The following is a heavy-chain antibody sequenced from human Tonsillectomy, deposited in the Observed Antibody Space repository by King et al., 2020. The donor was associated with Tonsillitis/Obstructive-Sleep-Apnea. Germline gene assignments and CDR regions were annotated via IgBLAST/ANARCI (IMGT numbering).Heavy chain of an antibody. Sequence: VQLVESGAEVKKPGASVKVSCKASGYTFTSYGISGVRQAPGQGLEWRGWISAYNGNTNYAQKLQGRVTMTTDTSTSTAYMELSSLRSDDTAVYYCARGNIVVVPATNWYFDLWGRGTLVTVSS. D-gene: IGHD2-2*01. CDR2: ISAYNGNT. CDR1: GYTFTSYG. CDR3: ARGNIVVVPATNWYFDL. V-gene: IGHV1-18*01. J-gene: IGHJ2*01.